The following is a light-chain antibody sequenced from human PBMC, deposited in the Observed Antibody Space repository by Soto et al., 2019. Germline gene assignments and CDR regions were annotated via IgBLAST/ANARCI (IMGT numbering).Light chain of an antibody. CDR1: QSVSDK. V-gene: IGKV3-15*01. J-gene: IGKJ2*01. CDR2: RAS. CDR3: QQLSNYPRT. Sequence: EVLMTQSPDTLYVSPGERVTLSCRASQSVSDKLAWYQQKPGQGPRLLVYRASTRTLGIPARFSGSESGTEFTLTISSLQSEDFAIYYCQQLSNYPRTFGQGTKLEIK.